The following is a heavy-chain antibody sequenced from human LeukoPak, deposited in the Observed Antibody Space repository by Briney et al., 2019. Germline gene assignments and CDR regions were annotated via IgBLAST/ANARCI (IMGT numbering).Heavy chain of an antibody. CDR1: GFTFSSYA. V-gene: IGHV1-69*01. J-gene: IGHJ4*02. CDR3: AREFAYDSSAYYYYY. Sequence: GGSLRLSCAASGFTFSSYAISWVRQAPGQGLEWMGGIIPIFGTANYAQKFQGRVTITADESTSTAYMELSSLRSDDTAVYYCAREFAYDSSAYYYYYWGQGTLVTVSS. D-gene: IGHD3-22*01. CDR2: IIPIFGTA.